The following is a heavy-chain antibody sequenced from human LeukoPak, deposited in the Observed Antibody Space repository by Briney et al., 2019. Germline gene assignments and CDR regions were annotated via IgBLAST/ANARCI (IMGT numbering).Heavy chain of an antibody. V-gene: IGHV3-7*01. CDR2: IKQDGSEK. Sequence: GGSLRLSCAASGFTSSSYWMSWVRQAPGKGLEWVANIKQDGSEKYYVDSVKGRFTISRDNAKNSLYLQMNSLRAEDTAVYYCARERAIASLRPYYFDYWGQGTLVTVSS. CDR1: GFTSSSYW. CDR3: ARERAIASLRPYYFDY. D-gene: IGHD6-6*01. J-gene: IGHJ4*02.